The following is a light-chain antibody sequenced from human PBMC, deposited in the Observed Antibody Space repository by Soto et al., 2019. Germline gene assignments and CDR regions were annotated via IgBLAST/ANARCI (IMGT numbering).Light chain of an antibody. CDR1: QSVSSSY. CDR2: GAS. CDR3: QQYNNWLALT. V-gene: IGKV3-15*01. J-gene: IGKJ5*01. Sequence: EIVMTQSPATLSVSPGERATLSCRASQSVSSSYLAWYQQKPGQAPRLLIYGASTRATGIPARFSGSGSGTEFTLTISSLQSEDFAVYYCQQYNNWLALTFGGGTRLEIK.